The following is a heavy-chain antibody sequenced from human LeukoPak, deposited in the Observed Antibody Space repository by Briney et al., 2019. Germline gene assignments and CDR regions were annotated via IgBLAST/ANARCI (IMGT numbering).Heavy chain of an antibody. D-gene: IGHD3-22*01. CDR2: INHSGIT. V-gene: IGHV4-34*01. CDR1: GGSFSGHY. CDR3: ARGGYNYDSSGYYSFDY. Sequence: SETLSLTCAVYGGSFSGHYWSWIRQPPGKGLEWIGEINHSGITKYNPSLKSRVTISVDTSKNQFSMKLSSATAADTAVYYCARGGYNYDSSGYYSFDYWGQGTLVTVSS. J-gene: IGHJ4*02.